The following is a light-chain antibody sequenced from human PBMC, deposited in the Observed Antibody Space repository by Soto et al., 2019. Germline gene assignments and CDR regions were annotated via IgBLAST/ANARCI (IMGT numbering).Light chain of an antibody. CDR3: QQRSNWPT. J-gene: IGKJ5*01. CDR1: QSVSSY. CDR2: DAS. Sequence: PGESATLSCRASQSVSSYFSWYQQKPGQAPRLVIYDASNRATGIPPRFSGSGSGTDFTLTISSLEPEDFAVYYCQQRSNWPTFGQGTRLEIK. V-gene: IGKV3-11*01.